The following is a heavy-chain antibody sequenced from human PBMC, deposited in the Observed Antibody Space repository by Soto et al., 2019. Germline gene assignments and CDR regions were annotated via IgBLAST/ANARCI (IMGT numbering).Heavy chain of an antibody. CDR1: ESTVSRDW. Sequence: EVHLVESGGGLVQTGGSLRLSCAIFESTVSRDWMNWVRQAPGKGLEWVAHINQDGSEKYYVDSVKGRFTISRDNAKNLLYRQMTRLKPAYRDMYYCSGGVGDAFWGQGTLVTVSS. CDR2: INQDGSEK. CDR3: SGGVGDAF. V-gene: IGHV3-7*04. D-gene: IGHD1-26*01. J-gene: IGHJ4*02.